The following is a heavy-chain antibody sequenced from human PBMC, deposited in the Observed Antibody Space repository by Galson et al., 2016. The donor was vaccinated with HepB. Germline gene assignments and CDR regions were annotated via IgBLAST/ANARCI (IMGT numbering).Heavy chain of an antibody. V-gene: IGHV1-2*02. CDR1: GNTFTGHY. CDR3: ARETGGRYYDSSGYYNYYSCFDS. Sequence: SVKVSCKASGNTFTGHYMHWVRQAPGQGLEWMGWINPKSGDTNYAQTFQGRVTMTRDTSISTAYMELRRLTPDDTAVYYCARETGGRYYDSSGYYNYYSCFDSWGQGTLVTVPS. D-gene: IGHD3-22*01. CDR2: INPKSGDT. J-gene: IGHJ5*01.